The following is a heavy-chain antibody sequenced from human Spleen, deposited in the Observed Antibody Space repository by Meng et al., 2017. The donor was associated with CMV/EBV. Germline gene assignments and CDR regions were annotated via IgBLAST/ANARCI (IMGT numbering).Heavy chain of an antibody. J-gene: IGHJ4*02. D-gene: IGHD1-26*01. CDR3: ARVGSVEG. Sequence: SETLSLTCAVYGGSFSGYYWSWIRQPPGKGLEWIGEINHSGSTNYNPSLKSRVTISVDTSKNQFSLKLSSVTAADTAVYYCARVGSVEGWGQGTLVTVS. CDR1: GGSFSGYY. CDR2: INHSGST. V-gene: IGHV4-34*01.